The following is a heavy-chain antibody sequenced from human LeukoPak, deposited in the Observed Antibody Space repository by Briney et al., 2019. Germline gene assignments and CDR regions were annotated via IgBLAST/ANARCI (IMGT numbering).Heavy chain of an antibody. J-gene: IGHJ6*02. Sequence: GGSLRLSCAASGFTFSTYAMSWVRQAPGKGLEWVSAVSGSGGSTYYADSVKGRFTISRDNSKNTLYLQMNSLRGDDTAVYYCAKAHGSGSSYYYYYGMDVWGQGTTVTVSS. D-gene: IGHD3-10*01. CDR1: GFTFSTYA. CDR3: AKAHGSGSSYYYYYGMDV. CDR2: VSGSGGST. V-gene: IGHV3-23*01.